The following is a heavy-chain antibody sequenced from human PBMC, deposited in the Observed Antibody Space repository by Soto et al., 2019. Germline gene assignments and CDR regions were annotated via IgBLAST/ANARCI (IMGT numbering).Heavy chain of an antibody. J-gene: IGHJ6*02. CDR3: ARLDSGSYPYYYYYGMDV. CDR2: MYPGDSHT. CDR1: GYTFTSHG. D-gene: IGHD1-26*01. V-gene: IGHV5-51*01. Sequence: KVSCKGSGYTFTSHGIGWVRQMPGKGLESMGMMYPGDSHTRYSPSFQGQVTISADKSINTAYLQWGSLKASDTAMYYCARLDSGSYPYYYYYGMDVWGQGTTVTVSS.